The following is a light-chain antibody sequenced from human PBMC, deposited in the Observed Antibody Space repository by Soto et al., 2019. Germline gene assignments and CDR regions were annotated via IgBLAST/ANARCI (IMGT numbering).Light chain of an antibody. CDR3: AGWDGREIGFV. V-gene: IGLV1-44*01. CDR2: ENN. Sequence: TPPLAAPRAPRKRVTISFFVSGSNIGRDPVNWYQQGPGTATKLLIYENNHLPSGVPDRFSGSKSGTSASLVISGLQAEDEAEYFFAGWDGREIGFVFGTGT. J-gene: IGLJ1*01. CDR1: GSNIGRDP.